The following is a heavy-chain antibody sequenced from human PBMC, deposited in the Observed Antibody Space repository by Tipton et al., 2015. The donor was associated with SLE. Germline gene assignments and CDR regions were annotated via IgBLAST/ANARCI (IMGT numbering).Heavy chain of an antibody. V-gene: IGHV4-34*01. Sequence: TLSLTCTIYGGSFSGYHWNWIRQPPGKGLEWIGEINYSGSPNYNPSLKSRVTISIDTSKNRLSLKLSSVTAADTAVYYCARGVAHYYDTGSFDIWGQGTMVTVSS. J-gene: IGHJ3*02. CDR1: GGSFSGYH. CDR3: ARGVAHYYDTGSFDI. D-gene: IGHD3-22*01. CDR2: INYSGSP.